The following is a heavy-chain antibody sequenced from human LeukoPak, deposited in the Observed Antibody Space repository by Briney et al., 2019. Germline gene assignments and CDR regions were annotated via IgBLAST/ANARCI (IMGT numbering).Heavy chain of an antibody. J-gene: IGHJ4*02. CDR2: ISSDASYT. CDR1: GFTFSNFW. CDR3: AGDTRGRAAAL. D-gene: IGHD6-13*01. V-gene: IGHV3-74*01. Sequence: GSLRLSCAAPGFTFSNFWMHWVRQAPGKGLVWVSRISSDASYTSYADSVKGRFTISRDNAKNTLYLQMNSLTAEDTALYYCAGDTRGRAAALWGQGTLVTVSS.